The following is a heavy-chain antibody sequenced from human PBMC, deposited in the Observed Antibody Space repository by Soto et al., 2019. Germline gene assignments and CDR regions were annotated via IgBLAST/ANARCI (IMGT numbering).Heavy chain of an antibody. Sequence: QVQLVQSGAEVKEPGSAVKVSCKAPADSFSSYGISWVRQAPGQGLEWMGGIIPIFGTTNYAEKFQGRVTITADESTNTAYMELSSLISEDTALYYCARVFPDCWVEPGVVRGYLDTWGRGTLVTVSS. J-gene: IGHJ4*02. CDR1: ADSFSSYG. D-gene: IGHD3-16*01. V-gene: IGHV1-69*01. CDR3: ARVFPDCWVEPGVVRGYLDT. CDR2: IIPIFGTT.